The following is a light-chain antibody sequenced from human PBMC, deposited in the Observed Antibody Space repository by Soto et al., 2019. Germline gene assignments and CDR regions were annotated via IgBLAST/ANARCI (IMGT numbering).Light chain of an antibody. CDR2: EVS. V-gene: IGLV2-14*01. CDR3: SSLTSTNTLA. CDR1: SSDVGGYNY. J-gene: IGLJ2*01. Sequence: QSALTQPASVSGSPGQSITISCTGTSSDVGGYNYVSWYQQHPGKAPKLMIYEVSYRPSGVSNRFSGSKSGNTASLTISGLQAEDEAGYYCSSLTSTNTLAFGGGTKLTDL.